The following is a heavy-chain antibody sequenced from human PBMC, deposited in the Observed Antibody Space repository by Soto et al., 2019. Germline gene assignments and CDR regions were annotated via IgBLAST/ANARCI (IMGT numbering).Heavy chain of an antibody. CDR1: GGSFRGFY. D-gene: IGHD2-15*01. V-gene: IGHV4-34*01. CDR3: ARAHDFCGGSQQLLSS. J-gene: IGHJ4*02. CDR2: INHVGIT. Sequence: PSQTLSLTCAVSGGSFRGFYWTWIRQSPGKGLEWLGDINHVGITNYNPSLKSRVSIPVDTSKSQFSLKLSSVTAADTAVYYCARAHDFCGGSQQLLSSRGQGTLVTVSA.